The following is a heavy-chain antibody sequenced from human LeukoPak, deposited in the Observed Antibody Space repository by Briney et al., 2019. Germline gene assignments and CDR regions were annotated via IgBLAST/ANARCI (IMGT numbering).Heavy chain of an antibody. Sequence: GASVNVSCKASGYTFTGYYMHWVRQAPGQGLEWMGWINPNSGGTSYAQKFQGRVTMTRDMSTSTDYMELSSLRSEDTAIYYCARDNSVGDNAWWFDPWGQGTLVTVSS. CDR3: ARDNSVGDNAWWFDP. D-gene: IGHD1-26*01. J-gene: IGHJ5*02. CDR1: GYTFTGYY. V-gene: IGHV1-2*02. CDR2: INPNSGGT.